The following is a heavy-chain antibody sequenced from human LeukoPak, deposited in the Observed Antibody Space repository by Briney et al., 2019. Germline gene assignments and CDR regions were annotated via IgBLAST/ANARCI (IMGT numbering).Heavy chain of an antibody. CDR1: GYTFTSYD. J-gene: IGHJ4*02. D-gene: IGHD2-15*01. V-gene: IGHV1-8*03. CDR3: ARVGWSTESYYFDY. Sequence: ASVKVSCKASGYTFTSYDINWVRQATGQGLEWMGWMNPNSGNTGYAQKFQGRVTITRNTSISTAYMELSSLRSEDTAVYYCARVGWSTESYYFDYWGQGTLVTVSS. CDR2: MNPNSGNT.